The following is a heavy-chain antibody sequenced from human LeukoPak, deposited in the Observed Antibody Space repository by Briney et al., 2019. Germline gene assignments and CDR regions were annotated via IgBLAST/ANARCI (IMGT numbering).Heavy chain of an antibody. CDR1: GGTFSSYA. CDR2: IIPILGIA. D-gene: IGHD5-18*01. CDR3: ARGRPHVDTAMVVYYYGMDV. Sequence: GASVKVSCKASGGTFSSYAISWVRQAPGQGLEWMGRIIPILGIANYAQKFQGRVTITADKSTSTAYMELSSLRSEDTAVYYCARGRPHVDTAMVVYYYGMDVWGQGTTVTVSS. J-gene: IGHJ6*02. V-gene: IGHV1-69*04.